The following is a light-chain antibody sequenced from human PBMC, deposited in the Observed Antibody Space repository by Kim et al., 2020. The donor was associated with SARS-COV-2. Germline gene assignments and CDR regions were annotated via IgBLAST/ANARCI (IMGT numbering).Light chain of an antibody. CDR1: KLGDKY. CDR2: QDS. Sequence: SPGTTASITCSGDKLGDKYACWYQQKPGQSPVLVIYQDSKRPSGIPERFSGSNSGNTATLTISGTQAMDEADYYCQAWDSSTAVFGTGTKVTVL. J-gene: IGLJ1*01. CDR3: QAWDSSTAV. V-gene: IGLV3-1*01.